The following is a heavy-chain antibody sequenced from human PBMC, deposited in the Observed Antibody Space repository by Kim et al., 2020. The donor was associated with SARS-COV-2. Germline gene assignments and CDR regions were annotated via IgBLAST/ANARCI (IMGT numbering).Heavy chain of an antibody. CDR3: AKRGTAGTLDY. V-gene: IGHV6-1*01. CDR2: N. J-gene: IGHJ4*02. D-gene: IGHD6-13*01. Sequence: NDYAVSVTSRITINPDTSKNQFSLQLNSVTPEDTAVYYCAKRGTAGTLDYWGQGTLVTVSS.